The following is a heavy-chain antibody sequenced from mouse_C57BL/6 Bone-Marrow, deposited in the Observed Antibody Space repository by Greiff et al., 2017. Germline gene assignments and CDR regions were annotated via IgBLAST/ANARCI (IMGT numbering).Heavy chain of an antibody. V-gene: IGHV1-19*01. Sequence: VQLQQPGAELVMPGASVKLSCKASGYTFTDYYMNWVKQSHGKSLEWIGVINPYNGGTSYNQKFKGKATLTVDKSSSTAYMELNSLTSEDSAVYYCAREGYGSSYWYFDVWGTGTTVTVSS. CDR2: INPYNGGT. CDR1: GYTFTDYY. D-gene: IGHD1-1*01. J-gene: IGHJ1*03. CDR3: AREGYGSSYWYFDV.